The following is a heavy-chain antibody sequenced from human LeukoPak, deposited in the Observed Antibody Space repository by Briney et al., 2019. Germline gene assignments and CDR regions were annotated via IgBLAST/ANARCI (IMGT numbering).Heavy chain of an antibody. CDR3: ARNENSGWGYFDY. D-gene: IGHD5-12*01. CDR1: GFTFSRCA. V-gene: IGHV3-23*01. CDR2: ISASGGST. Sequence: RSGGSLRLSCAASGFTFSRCAMTWVRQAPGKGLEWVSAISASGGSTDYADSGKGRFTISRDNSKNTLYLQMNSLRAEDTAVYYCARNENSGWGYFDYWGQGTLVTVSS. J-gene: IGHJ4*02.